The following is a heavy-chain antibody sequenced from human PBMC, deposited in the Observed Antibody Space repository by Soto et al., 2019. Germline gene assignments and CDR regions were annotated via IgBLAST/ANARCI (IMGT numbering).Heavy chain of an antibody. CDR2: MNSDGSSI. CDR1: GFTFSSYW. D-gene: IGHD3-10*01. V-gene: IGHV3-74*01. CDR3: TRAAWFPYLSFY. Sequence: GGSLRLSCGVSGFTFSSYWMYWVRQAPGEGLVWVSRMNSDGSSISYADSVKGRFTISRDNAKNTLYLQMDSLRAEDTALYYCTRAAWFPYLSFYWGQGALVTVSS. J-gene: IGHJ4*02.